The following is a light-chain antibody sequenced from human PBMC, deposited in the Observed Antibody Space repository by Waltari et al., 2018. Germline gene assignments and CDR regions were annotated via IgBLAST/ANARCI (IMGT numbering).Light chain of an antibody. J-gene: IGKJ4*01. Sequence: DIQMPQSPSSLSASVGDRVTITCRASQTISSYLNWYLHKPGKAPKLLIYAASSLQSGVPSRFSGSGSGTDFTLTISSLQPEDFATYYCQQSHNTPLTFGGGTKVEVK. CDR3: QQSHNTPLT. CDR2: AAS. V-gene: IGKV1-39*01. CDR1: QTISSY.